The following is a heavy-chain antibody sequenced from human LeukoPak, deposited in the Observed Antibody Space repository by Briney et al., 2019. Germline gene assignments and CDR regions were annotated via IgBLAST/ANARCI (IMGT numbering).Heavy chain of an antibody. D-gene: IGHD6-13*01. CDR1: GFSFRNYA. V-gene: IGHV3-30*18. CDR2: IASDGNDK. Sequence: QTGGSLRVSCAASGFSFRNYAMHWLRQAPGKGLEWVAVIASDGNDKHLADSVKGRFTISRDNSRNTLYLQMNSLRSEDTAVYYCAKDGAMAAAGYYFDYWGQGTLVTVSS. J-gene: IGHJ4*02. CDR3: AKDGAMAAAGYYFDY.